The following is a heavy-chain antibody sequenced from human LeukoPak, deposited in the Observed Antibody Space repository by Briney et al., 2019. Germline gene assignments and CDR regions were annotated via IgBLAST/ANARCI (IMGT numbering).Heavy chain of an antibody. Sequence: GASVKVSCKASGYTFTGYYMHWVRQAPGQGLEWMGWINPNSGGTIYAQKFQGRVTMTEDTSTDTAYMELSSLRSEDTAVYYCATLNYYYDSSGYYYGYAFDIWGQGTMVTVSS. CDR3: ATLNYYYDSSGYYYGYAFDI. J-gene: IGHJ3*02. CDR2: INPNSGGT. D-gene: IGHD3-22*01. V-gene: IGHV1-2*02. CDR1: GYTFTGYY.